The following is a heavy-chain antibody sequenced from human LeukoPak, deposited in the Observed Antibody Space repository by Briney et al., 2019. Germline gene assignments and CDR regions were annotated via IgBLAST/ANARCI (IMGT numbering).Heavy chain of an antibody. CDR3: ARANLDYGGNSYYYYYYYMDV. CDR1: GGSISSYY. V-gene: IGHV4-59*01. J-gene: IGHJ6*03. D-gene: IGHD4-23*01. CDR2: IYYSGST. Sequence: SETLSLTCTVSGGSISSYYWSWIRQPPGKGLEWIGYIYYSGSTNYNPSLKSRVTISVDTSKNQFSLKLSSVTAADTAVYYCARANLDYGGNSYYYYYYYMDVWGKGTTVTVSS.